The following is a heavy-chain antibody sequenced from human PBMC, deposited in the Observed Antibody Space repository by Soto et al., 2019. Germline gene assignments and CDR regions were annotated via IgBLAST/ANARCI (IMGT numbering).Heavy chain of an antibody. CDR1: GGSISSGDYY. D-gene: IGHD3-22*01. V-gene: IGHV4-31*03. J-gene: IGHJ4*02. Sequence: TLSLTCTVSGGSISSGDYYWSWIRQHPGKGLEWIGYIYYSGSTHYSSSLKSRVTMSIDTSKNQFPLKLTSVTAADTAVYYCARLSSIDSSGYYLDYWGQGTLVTVSS. CDR2: IYYSGST. CDR3: ARLSSIDSSGYYLDY.